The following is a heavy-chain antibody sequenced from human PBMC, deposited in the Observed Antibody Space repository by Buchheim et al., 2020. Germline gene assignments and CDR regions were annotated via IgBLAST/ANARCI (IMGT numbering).Heavy chain of an antibody. J-gene: IGHJ4*02. CDR2: IKEDGSDK. V-gene: IGHV3-7*01. CDR1: GFTFSTYW. D-gene: IGHD2-15*01. Sequence: EVQLVESGGGLVQPGGSLRLTCAASGFTFSTYWMSWVRQAPGKGLEWVANIKEDGSDKYYVDSVKGRCTGSRDNAKNSLYLQLNSLRSEDTAVYYCARDFWWLWDYWGQGTL. CDR3: ARDFWWLWDY.